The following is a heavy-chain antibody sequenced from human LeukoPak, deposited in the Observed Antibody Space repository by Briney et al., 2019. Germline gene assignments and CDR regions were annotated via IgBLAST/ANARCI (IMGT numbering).Heavy chain of an antibody. V-gene: IGHV3-7*03. CDR1: GFTYSSYW. D-gene: IGHD1-26*01. J-gene: IGHJ4*02. Sequence: GGSLRLSCVASGFTYSSYWMSWVRQAPGKGLEWVANIKQDGGEKNYVDSVKGRFTISRDNAKNSLYLQMNSLRAEDTAVYYCTRDYRGTFDYWGQGTLVTVSS. CDR3: TRDYRGTFDY. CDR2: IKQDGGEK.